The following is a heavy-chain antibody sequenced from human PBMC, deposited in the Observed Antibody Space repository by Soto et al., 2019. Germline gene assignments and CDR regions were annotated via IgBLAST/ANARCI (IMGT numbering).Heavy chain of an antibody. CDR1: GFTFSSYS. J-gene: IGHJ4*02. Sequence: PGGSLRLSCAASGFTFSSYSMNWVRQAPGKGLEWVSYISSSSSTIYYADSVKGRFTISRDNAKNSLYLQMNSLRAEDTAVYYCARDAEFDYTAMADFDYWGQGTLVTVSS. CDR3: ARDAEFDYTAMADFDY. V-gene: IGHV3-48*01. D-gene: IGHD5-18*01. CDR2: ISSSSSTI.